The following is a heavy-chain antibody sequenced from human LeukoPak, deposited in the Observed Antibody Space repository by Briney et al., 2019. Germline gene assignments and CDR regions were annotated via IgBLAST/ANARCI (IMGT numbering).Heavy chain of an antibody. CDR1: GFTFDDYA. J-gene: IGHJ4*02. Sequence: GGSLRLSCAASGFTFDDYAMHWVRQAPGKGLEWVSGISWNSGSIGYADSVKGRFTISRDNAKNSLYLQMNSLRAEDTALYYCAKVTGDYNPWGAFDYWGQGTLVTVSS. CDR3: AKVTGDYNPWGAFDY. D-gene: IGHD4-17*01. V-gene: IGHV3-9*01. CDR2: ISWNSGSI.